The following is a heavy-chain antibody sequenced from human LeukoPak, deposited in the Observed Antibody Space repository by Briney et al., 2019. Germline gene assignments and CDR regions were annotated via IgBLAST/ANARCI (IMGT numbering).Heavy chain of an antibody. J-gene: IGHJ6*02. D-gene: IGHD5-18*01. V-gene: IGHV3-49*04. Sequence: GRSLRLSCTGSVFTFCDHAMSWVRQAPGKGLEWVGFIRSKAYRGTTEYAASVKGKFTISRDDSASIAYLQMNSLRTEDTAVYYCARGPIQLWIHNAMDVWGQGTTVTVSS. CDR2: IRSKAYRGTT. CDR1: VFTFCDHA. CDR3: ARGPIQLWIHNAMDV.